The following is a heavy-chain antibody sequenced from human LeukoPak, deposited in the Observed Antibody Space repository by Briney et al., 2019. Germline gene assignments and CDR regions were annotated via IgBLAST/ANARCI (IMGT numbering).Heavy chain of an antibody. CDR3: ARDAYCGGDCFKRWFDP. CDR1: GYSISSGYY. CDR2: IYHSGST. V-gene: IGHV4-38-2*02. J-gene: IGHJ5*02. Sequence: SETLSLTCTVSGYSISSGYYWGWIRQPPGKGLEWIGSIYHSGSTYYNPSLKSRVTISVDTSKNQFSLKLSSVTAADTAVYYCARDAYCGGDCFKRWFDPWGQGTLVTVSS. D-gene: IGHD2-21*02.